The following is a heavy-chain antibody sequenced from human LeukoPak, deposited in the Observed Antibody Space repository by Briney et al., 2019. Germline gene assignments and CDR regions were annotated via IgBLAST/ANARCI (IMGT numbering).Heavy chain of an antibody. V-gene: IGHV3-66*03. D-gene: IGHD3/OR15-3a*01. J-gene: IGHJ5*02. CDR3: ARDRAANQDWVEFDP. Sequence: GGSLGLSCAASGFTVSSNYMSWVRQAPGKGLEWVGLIRDSGEAFYADFARGRFAISRDESENTLYLQMNSLRVEDTAVYFCARDRAANQDWVEFDPWGQGTPVIVSS. CDR2: IRDSGEA. CDR1: GFTVSSNY.